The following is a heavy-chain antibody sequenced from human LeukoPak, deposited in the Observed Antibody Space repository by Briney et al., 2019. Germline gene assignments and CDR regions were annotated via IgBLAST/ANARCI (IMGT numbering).Heavy chain of an antibody. Sequence: PGGSLRLSCAASGFTFSSYSMNWVRQAPGKGLEWVSYISSSSSTIYYADSVKGRFTISRDNAKNSLYLQMNSLRAEDTAVYYCARCMVRGVTTFDYWGQGTLVTVSS. CDR1: GFTFSSYS. CDR3: ARCMVRGVTTFDY. J-gene: IGHJ4*02. D-gene: IGHD3-10*01. CDR2: ISSSSSTI. V-gene: IGHV3-48*01.